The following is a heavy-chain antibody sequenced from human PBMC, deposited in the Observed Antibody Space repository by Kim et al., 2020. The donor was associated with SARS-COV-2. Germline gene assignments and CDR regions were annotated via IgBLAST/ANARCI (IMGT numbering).Heavy chain of an antibody. J-gene: IGHJ4*01. V-gene: IGHV4-61*01. Sequence: SETLSLTCSVSGGSVTSGTHYWTWIRQSPGKGLERIGYIHYGGAINYNPSLKSRVTMSVDTSKNQFSLKLTSVTPADTAVYYCARLHQALDYWGHGALVT. CDR1: GGSVTSGTHY. CDR3: ARLHQALDY. D-gene: IGHD2-2*01. CDR2: IHYGGAI.